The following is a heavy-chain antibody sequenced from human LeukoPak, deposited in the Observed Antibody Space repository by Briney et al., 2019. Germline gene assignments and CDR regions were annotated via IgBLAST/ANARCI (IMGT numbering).Heavy chain of an antibody. CDR1: AVSLCGFY. V-gene: IGHV4-34*01. CDR2: INHSGST. D-gene: IGHD6-13*01. Sequence: SETLSLTCAVYAVSLCGFYWSWIRQPPGKGLEWIGEINHSGSTNYNPSLKSRVTISVDTSKNQFSLKLSSVTAADTAVYYCARGGESIAAAGTYFDYWGQGTLVTVSS. CDR3: ARGGESIAAAGTYFDY. J-gene: IGHJ4*02.